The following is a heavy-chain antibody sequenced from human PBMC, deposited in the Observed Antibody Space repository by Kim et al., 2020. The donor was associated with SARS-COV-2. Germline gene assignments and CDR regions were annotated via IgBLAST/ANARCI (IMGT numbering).Heavy chain of an antibody. D-gene: IGHD6-19*01. CDR1: GYTFTSYY. J-gene: IGHJ5*02. Sequence: ASVKVSCKASGYTFTSYYMHWVRQAPGQGLEWMGIINPSGGSTSYAQKLQGRVTMTRDTSTSTVYMELSSLRSEDTAVYYCARARGIAVARGRNWFDPWGQGTLVTVSS. CDR3: ARARGIAVARGRNWFDP. CDR2: INPSGGST. V-gene: IGHV1-46*04.